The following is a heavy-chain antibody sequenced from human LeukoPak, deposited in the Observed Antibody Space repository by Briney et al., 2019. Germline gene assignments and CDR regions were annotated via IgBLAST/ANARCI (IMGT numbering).Heavy chain of an antibody. CDR3: AKDLLFYGSRLNDAFDI. D-gene: IGHD3-22*01. V-gene: IGHV3-9*01. CDR2: NSGSI. Sequence: NSGSIGYADSVKGRFTISRDNAKNSLYLQMNSLRAEDTALYYCAKDLLFYGSRLNDAFDIWGQGTMVTVSS. J-gene: IGHJ3*02.